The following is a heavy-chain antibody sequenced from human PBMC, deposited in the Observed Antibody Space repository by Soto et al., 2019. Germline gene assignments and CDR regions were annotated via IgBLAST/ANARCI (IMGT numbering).Heavy chain of an antibody. J-gene: IGHJ6*02. CDR2: ISAYNGNT. CDR3: ARVRNIAYDSSGYLGPKYYYYGMDV. CDR1: GYTFTSYG. Sequence: QVQLVQSGAEVKKPGASVKVSCKASGYTFTSYGISWVRQAPGQGLEWMGWISAYNGNTNYAQKLQGRITTTTDTSTSTAYMELRSLRSDDTAVFYCARVRNIAYDSSGYLGPKYYYYGMDVWGQGTTVTVSS. V-gene: IGHV1-18*01. D-gene: IGHD3-22*01.